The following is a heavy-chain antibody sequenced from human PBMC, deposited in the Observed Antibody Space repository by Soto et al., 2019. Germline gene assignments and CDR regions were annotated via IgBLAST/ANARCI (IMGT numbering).Heavy chain of an antibody. CDR1: GFTFSTYS. V-gene: IGHV3-21*01. Sequence: GGSLRLSCVGSGFTFSTYSINWVRQAPGKGLEWVSSISSRSDIYYADSVKGRFTISRDNAKNSVSLQMNSPRAEDTAVYYCAREYTAWPLAYGLDVWGQGTTVTVSS. CDR3: AREYTAWPLAYGLDV. D-gene: IGHD2-2*02. J-gene: IGHJ6*02. CDR2: ISSRSDI.